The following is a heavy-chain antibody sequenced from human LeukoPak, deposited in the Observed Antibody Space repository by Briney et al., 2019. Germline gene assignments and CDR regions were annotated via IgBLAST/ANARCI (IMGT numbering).Heavy chain of an antibody. CDR2: IYYSGST. CDR3: ARHGPDNYYDSSGYYYAFDY. CDR1: GGSISSSSYY. D-gene: IGHD3-22*01. J-gene: IGHJ4*02. Sequence: PSEILSLTCTVSGGSISSSSYYWGWIRQPPGKGLEWIGSIYYSGSTYYNPSLKSQVTISVDTSKNQFSLKLSSVTAADTAVYYCARHGPDNYYDSSGYYYAFDYWGQGTLVTVSS. V-gene: IGHV4-39*01.